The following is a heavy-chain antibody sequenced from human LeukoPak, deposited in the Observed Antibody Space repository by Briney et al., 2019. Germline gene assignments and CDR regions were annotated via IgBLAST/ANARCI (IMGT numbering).Heavy chain of an antibody. CDR3: AKDPPIPYYDILTGENWFDP. Sequence: ETLSLTCSVSGGSVNNYYWTWVRQAPGKGLEWVSAISGSGGSTYYADSVKGRFTISRDNSKNTLYLQMNSLRAEDTAVYYCAKDPPIPYYDILTGENWFDPWGQGTLVTVSS. V-gene: IGHV3-23*01. CDR1: GGSVNNYY. J-gene: IGHJ5*02. D-gene: IGHD3-9*01. CDR2: ISGSGGST.